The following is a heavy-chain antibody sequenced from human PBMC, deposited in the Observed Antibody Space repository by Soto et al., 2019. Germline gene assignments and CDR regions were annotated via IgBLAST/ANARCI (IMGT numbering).Heavy chain of an antibody. CDR1: GGSISSSSYY. J-gene: IGHJ4*02. CDR2: IYYSGST. V-gene: IGHV4-39*01. D-gene: IGHD3-9*01. CDR3: ARYKDYDILTGYPIDY. Sequence: SETLSLTCTVSGGSISSSSYYWGWTRQPPGKGLEWIGSIYYSGSTYYNSSLKSRVIISVDTSKNQFSLKLSSVTAADTAVYYCARYKDYDILTGYPIDYWGQGTLVTVPQ.